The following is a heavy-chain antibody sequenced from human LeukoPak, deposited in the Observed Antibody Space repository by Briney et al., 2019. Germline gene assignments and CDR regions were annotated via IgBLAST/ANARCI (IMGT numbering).Heavy chain of an antibody. Sequence: PSETLSLTCAVYGGSFSGYYWSWIRQLPGKGLEWIGEINHSGSTNYNPSLKSRVTISVDTSKNQFSLKLSSVTAADTAVYYCATSHGGDSYRYWGQGTLVTVSS. V-gene: IGHV4-34*01. CDR1: GGSFSGYY. D-gene: IGHD3-16*01. CDR2: INHSGST. J-gene: IGHJ4*02. CDR3: ATSHGGDSYRY.